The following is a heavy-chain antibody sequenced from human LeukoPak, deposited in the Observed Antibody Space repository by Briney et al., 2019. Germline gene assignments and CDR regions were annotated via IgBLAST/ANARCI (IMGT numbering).Heavy chain of an antibody. J-gene: IGHJ4*02. CDR3: AKDGGRYSGSLDS. V-gene: IGHV3-30*18. Sequence: GGSLRLSCAASEFIFNNYGMHWVRQAPGKGLGWVAVISYDGRNKFYANSVKGRFTISRDDSKNTLYVQMNSLRPEDTAVYYCAKDGGRYSGSLDSWGQGTLVTVSS. D-gene: IGHD1-26*01. CDR1: EFIFNNYG. CDR2: ISYDGRNK.